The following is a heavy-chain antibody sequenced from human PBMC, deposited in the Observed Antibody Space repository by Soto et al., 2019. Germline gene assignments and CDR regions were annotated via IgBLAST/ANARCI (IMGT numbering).Heavy chain of an antibody. V-gene: IGHV1-18*01. CDR1: GYTLTSYS. Sequence: QVQLVQSGAEVKKPGASVKASCKASGYTLTSYSISWVRQAPGQGLEWMGWTSTYNGNTNYAQRLQGRVTMTTDTSTSTAYMELRSLRSDDTAVYYCARDHSGWFDPWGQGTLVTVSS. CDR3: ARDHSGWFDP. D-gene: IGHD3-10*01. J-gene: IGHJ5*02. CDR2: TSTYNGNT.